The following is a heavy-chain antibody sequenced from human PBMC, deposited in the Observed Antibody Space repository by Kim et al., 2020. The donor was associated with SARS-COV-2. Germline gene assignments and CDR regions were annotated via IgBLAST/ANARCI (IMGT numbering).Heavy chain of an antibody. V-gene: IGHV1-69*13. Sequence: SVKVSCKASGGTFSSYAISWVRQAPGQGLEWMGGIIPIFGTANYAQKFQGRVTITADESTSTAYMELSSLRSEDTAVYYCARAPYDFWSGYPQLGYYYYGMDVWGQGTTVTVSS. J-gene: IGHJ6*02. CDR2: IIPIFGTA. CDR1: GGTFSSYA. D-gene: IGHD3-3*01. CDR3: ARAPYDFWSGYPQLGYYYYGMDV.